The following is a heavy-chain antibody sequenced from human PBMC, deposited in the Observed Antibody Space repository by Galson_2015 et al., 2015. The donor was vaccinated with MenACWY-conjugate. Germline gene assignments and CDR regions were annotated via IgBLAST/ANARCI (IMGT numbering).Heavy chain of an antibody. V-gene: IGHV3-23*01. CDR2: ISGSGDTT. CDR1: GFTFSDYA. D-gene: IGHD1-14*01. J-gene: IGHJ4*01. Sequence: SLRLSCAASGFTFSDYAMTWVRQAPGRGLEWVSGISGSGDTTYYADPVMGRFAISRDNSKNTLSLQMNGLRAEDTGVYFCARNLYDPWYYFDHWGHGVLVTVSS. CDR3: ARNLYDPWYYFDH.